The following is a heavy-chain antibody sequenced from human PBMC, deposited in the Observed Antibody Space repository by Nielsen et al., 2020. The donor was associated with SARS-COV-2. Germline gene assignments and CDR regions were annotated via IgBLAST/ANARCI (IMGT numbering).Heavy chain of an antibody. CDR1: GFTFNEFA. J-gene: IGHJ4*02. V-gene: IGHV3-23*01. CDR2: LSGSGIST. CDR3: ANSRHSGVVSYFES. D-gene: IGHD5-12*01. Sequence: GGSLRLSCAASGFTFNEFAMSWVRHAPGKGLEWVSALSGSGISTYYADSVKGRFTISRDNSKNTVYLQMGSLRADDSAVYFCANSRHSGVVSYFESWGQGTPVTVSS.